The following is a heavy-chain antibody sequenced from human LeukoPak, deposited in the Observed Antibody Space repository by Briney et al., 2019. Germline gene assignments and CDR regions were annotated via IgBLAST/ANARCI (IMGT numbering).Heavy chain of an antibody. D-gene: IGHD1-26*01. Sequence: SQTLSLTCTVSGGSISSGSYYWSWIRQPAGKGLEWIGRIYTFGTTNYNPSLKSRVTMSIDTSKNQFSLNLTSVTASDTAVYYCARDGVSSGNYFQMDVWGEGTTVTVSS. J-gene: IGHJ6*03. V-gene: IGHV4-61*02. CDR1: GGSISSGSYY. CDR3: ARDGVSSGNYFQMDV. CDR2: IYTFGTT.